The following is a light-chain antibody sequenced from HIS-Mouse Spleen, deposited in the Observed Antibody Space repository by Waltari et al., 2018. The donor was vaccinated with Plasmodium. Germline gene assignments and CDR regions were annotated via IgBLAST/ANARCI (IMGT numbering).Light chain of an antibody. CDR3: QQYDSRPYT. J-gene: IGKJ2*01. CDR2: WAS. V-gene: IGKV4-1*01. CDR1: QSVLYSSNNKNN. Sequence: DIVMTQSPDSLAVSLGERATINCKSSQSVLYSSNNKNNLAWYQQKPGQPPTLLIYWASTRESGVPARFSGSGSGTDFTLTISSLQAEDVAVYYCQQYDSRPYTFGQGTKLEIK.